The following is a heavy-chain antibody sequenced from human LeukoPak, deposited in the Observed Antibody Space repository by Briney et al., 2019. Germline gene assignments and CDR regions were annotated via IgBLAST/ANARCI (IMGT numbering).Heavy chain of an antibody. D-gene: IGHD3-22*01. Sequence: ASVKVTCKASGYTFTGYYMHWVRQPPGQGLEWMGWINPNSGGTNYAQKFQGRVTMTRDTSISTAYMELTRLRSDDTAVYYCARIYDSSGYYSFDYWGQGTLVTVSS. CDR1: GYTFTGYY. CDR3: ARIYDSSGYYSFDY. V-gene: IGHV1-2*02. J-gene: IGHJ4*02. CDR2: INPNSGGT.